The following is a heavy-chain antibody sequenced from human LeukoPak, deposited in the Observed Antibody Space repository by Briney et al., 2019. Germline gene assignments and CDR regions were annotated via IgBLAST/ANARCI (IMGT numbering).Heavy chain of an antibody. V-gene: IGHV4-34*01. CDR3: AILRWGIAAAAPFDY. CDR1: GGSFSGYY. CDR2: INHSGST. J-gene: IGHJ4*02. D-gene: IGHD6-13*01. Sequence: PSETLSLTCAVSGGSFSGYYWSWISHPPGKGLEWVGEINHSGSTNYNPSLKSRVTISVDPSKNQFSLKLSSVTAADTAVYYCAILRWGIAAAAPFDYWGQGTLVTVSS.